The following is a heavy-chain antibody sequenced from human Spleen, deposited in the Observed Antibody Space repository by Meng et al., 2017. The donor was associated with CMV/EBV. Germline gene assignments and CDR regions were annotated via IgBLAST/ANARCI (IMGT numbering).Heavy chain of an antibody. CDR3: ARDLQFGVVGAYAFDY. J-gene: IGHJ4*02. CDR1: GYTFTSYH. V-gene: IGHV1-46*01. D-gene: IGHD1-26*01. Sequence: SGYTFTSYHMHWVRQAPGQGLEWMGIIYPSGGSTSYAQQFQGRVSMTRDTSTSTVYMDLSSLKSEDTAVYYCARDLQFGVVGAYAFDYWGQGTLVTVSS. CDR2: IYPSGGST.